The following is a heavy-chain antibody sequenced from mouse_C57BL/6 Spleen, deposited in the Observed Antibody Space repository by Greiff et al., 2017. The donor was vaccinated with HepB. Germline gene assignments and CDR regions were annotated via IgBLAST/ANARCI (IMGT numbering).Heavy chain of an antibody. CDR1: GFTFSSYA. V-gene: IGHV5-9-1*02. CDR3: TRDASYYYGSSYSFAY. D-gene: IGHD1-1*01. CDR2: ISSGGDYI. J-gene: IGHJ3*01. Sequence: EVQLQESGEGLVKPGGSLKLSCAASGFTFSSYAMSWVRQTPEKRLEWVAYISSGGDYIYYADTVKGRFTISRDNARNTLYLQMSSLKSEDTAMYYCTRDASYYYGSSYSFAYWGQGTLVTVSA.